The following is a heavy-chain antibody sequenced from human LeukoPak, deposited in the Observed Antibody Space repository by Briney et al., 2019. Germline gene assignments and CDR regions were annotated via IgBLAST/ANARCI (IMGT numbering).Heavy chain of an antibody. J-gene: IGHJ4*02. CDR1: GFTFDDYA. CDR2: ISWNSGSI. Sequence: GGSLGLSCAASGFTFDDYAMHWVRQAPGKGLEWVSGISWNSGSIGYADSVKGRFTIPRDNAKNSLYLQMNSLRAEDTALYYCAKDKIRAAAGYFDYWGQGTLVTVSS. D-gene: IGHD6-13*01. V-gene: IGHV3-9*01. CDR3: AKDKIRAAAGYFDY.